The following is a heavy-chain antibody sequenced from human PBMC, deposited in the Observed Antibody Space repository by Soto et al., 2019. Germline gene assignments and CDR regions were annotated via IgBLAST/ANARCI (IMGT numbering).Heavy chain of an antibody. D-gene: IGHD6-19*01. J-gene: IGHJ4*02. CDR2: INPNRGVT. Sequence: ASVKVSCKASGYTFTGYYMHWVRQAPGQGLEWMGWINPNRGVTNYAQKFQGRVTMTRDTSINAAYLELSRLRSDDTAVYYCARDRSLAGEYYFDYWGQGTLVTVSS. V-gene: IGHV1-2*02. CDR1: GYTFTGYY. CDR3: ARDRSLAGEYYFDY.